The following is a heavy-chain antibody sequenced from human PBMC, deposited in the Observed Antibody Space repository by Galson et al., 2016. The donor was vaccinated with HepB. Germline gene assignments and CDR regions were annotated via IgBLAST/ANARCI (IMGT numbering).Heavy chain of an antibody. J-gene: IGHJ3*02. CDR3: AMEAELGDGFHI. CDR2: SYFRSEWYN. V-gene: IGHV6-1*01. Sequence: CAISGDSVSGNSAAWDWIRQSPSRGLEWLGRSYFRSEWYNDYAISVKNRMTINPDTSKNQFSLHLKSVTAEDTAVYYCAMEAELGDGFHIWGQGTMVTVSS. CDR1: GDSVSGNSAA. D-gene: IGHD1-7*01.